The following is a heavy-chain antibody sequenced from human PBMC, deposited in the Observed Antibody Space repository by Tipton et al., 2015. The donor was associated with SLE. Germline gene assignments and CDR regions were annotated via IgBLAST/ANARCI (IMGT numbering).Heavy chain of an antibody. J-gene: IGHJ4*02. CDR1: GGSISSRSYD. D-gene: IGHD3-16*01. V-gene: IGHV4-39*01. CDR2: IYDTGNT. CDR3: ARKISVPAWGAYFDY. Sequence: TLSLTCTVSGGSISSRSYDWGWIRQPPGKGLEWIGSIYDTGNTYYNPSLQSRVTISEDTSRNQFSLKLTSVTAADTAVYYCARKISVPAWGAYFDYWGLGTRVIVSS.